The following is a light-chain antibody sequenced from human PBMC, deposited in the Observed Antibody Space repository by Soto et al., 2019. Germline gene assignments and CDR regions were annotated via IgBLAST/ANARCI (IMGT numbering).Light chain of an antibody. Sequence: DIQITQSPSTLSASVGDRVTITCRASQIISRRLAWYQQKPGKAPKLLIYDASSLESGVPSRFSGRGSGTEFTLTISSLQPDDCATYYCHTYNSYSLHTFGQGTKVDIK. CDR3: HTYNSYSLHT. CDR2: DAS. V-gene: IGKV1-5*01. J-gene: IGKJ2*01. CDR1: QIISRR.